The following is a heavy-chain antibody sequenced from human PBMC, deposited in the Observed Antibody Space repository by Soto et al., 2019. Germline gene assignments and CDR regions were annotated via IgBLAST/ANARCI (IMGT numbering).Heavy chain of an antibody. V-gene: IGHV1-2*02. CDR1: GYTFTGYY. Sequence: ASVKVSCKASGYTFTGYYMHWVRQAPGQGLEWMGWINPNSGGTNYAQKSQGRVTMTRDTSISTAYMELSRLRSDDTAVYYCASSQKAVATNYYYYYGMDVWGQGTTVTVSS. J-gene: IGHJ6*02. CDR3: ASSQKAVATNYYYYYGMDV. CDR2: INPNSGGT. D-gene: IGHD6-19*01.